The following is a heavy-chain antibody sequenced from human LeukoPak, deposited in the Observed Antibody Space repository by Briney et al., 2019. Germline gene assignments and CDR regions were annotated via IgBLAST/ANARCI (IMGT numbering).Heavy chain of an antibody. D-gene: IGHD3-10*01. V-gene: IGHV3-48*01. CDR2: ISSSSTTI. Sequence: GGSLRLSCAASGFTFSSYSMMWVRQAPGKGLEWVSYISSSSTTIYYADSVKGRFTISRDNAKNSVYLQMNSLRAEDAAVYYCARSKYYYGSASPYYFDYWGQGILVTVSS. J-gene: IGHJ4*02. CDR1: GFTFSSYS. CDR3: ARSKYYYGSASPYYFDY.